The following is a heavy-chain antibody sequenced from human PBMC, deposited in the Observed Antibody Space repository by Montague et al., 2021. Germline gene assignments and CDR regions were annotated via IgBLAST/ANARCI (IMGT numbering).Heavy chain of an antibody. J-gene: IGHJ4*02. CDR3: ARAEDYYGSGSYLGFDY. CDR2: IFYSGNT. CDR1: GGYIESRY. V-gene: IGHV4-31*03. Sequence: TLSLTCTVSGGYIESRYWSWIRQLPGKGLEWIGYIFYSGNTYYNPSLKSRVTISVDTSKNQFSLKLSSVTAADTAVYYCARAEDYYGSGSYLGFDYWGQGTLVTVSS. D-gene: IGHD3-10*01.